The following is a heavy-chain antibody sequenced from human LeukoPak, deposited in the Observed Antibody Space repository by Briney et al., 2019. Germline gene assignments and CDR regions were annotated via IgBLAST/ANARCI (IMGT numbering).Heavy chain of an antibody. Sequence: GASVKVSCKASGYTFTSYAMNWVRQAPGQGLEWMGGINPIFDTAKYAQEFQGRLTITADESTNTAYMELSSLRSEDTAVYYCARDRRQQLEHWFDPWGQGTLVTVSS. J-gene: IGHJ5*02. D-gene: IGHD6-13*01. CDR2: INPIFDTA. CDR3: ARDRRQQLEHWFDP. CDR1: GYTFTSYA. V-gene: IGHV1-69*13.